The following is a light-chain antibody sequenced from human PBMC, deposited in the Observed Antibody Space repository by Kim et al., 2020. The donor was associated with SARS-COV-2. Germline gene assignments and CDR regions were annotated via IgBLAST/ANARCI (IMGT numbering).Light chain of an antibody. V-gene: IGLV1-40*01. J-gene: IGLJ2*01. Sequence: GQRVTISCTGSSSNSGAGYDVHWYQQLPGTAPKLLIYANSNRPSGVPDRFSGSKSGTSASLAITGLQAEDEADYYCQSYGSSLSVVFGGGTQLTVL. CDR2: ANS. CDR1: SSNSGAGYD. CDR3: QSYGSSLSVV.